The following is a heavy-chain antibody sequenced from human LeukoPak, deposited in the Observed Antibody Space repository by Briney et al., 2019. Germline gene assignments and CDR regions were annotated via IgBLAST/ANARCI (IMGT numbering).Heavy chain of an antibody. CDR2: IYYRGST. J-gene: IGHJ3*02. Sequence: SETLSLTCTVSGGSNSSYYWSWIRQPPGKGLEWIGYIYYRGSTKYNPSLKSRVTISGDTSKNQFSLKLSSVTAADTAVYYCARPYSSGWYGAFDIWGQGTVVTVSS. CDR1: GGSNSSYY. V-gene: IGHV4-59*01. CDR3: ARPYSSGWYGAFDI. D-gene: IGHD6-19*01.